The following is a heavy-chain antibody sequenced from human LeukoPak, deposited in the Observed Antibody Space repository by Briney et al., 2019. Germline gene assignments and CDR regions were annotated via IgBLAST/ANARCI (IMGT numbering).Heavy chain of an antibody. V-gene: IGHV1-69*04. Sequence: ASVKVSCKASGYTFTSYYMHWVRQAPGQGLEWMGRIIPILGIANYAQKFQGRVTITADKSTSTAYMELSSLRSEDTAVYYCARARGYSYGPNDYWGQGTLVTVSS. CDR2: IIPILGIA. D-gene: IGHD5-18*01. J-gene: IGHJ4*02. CDR1: GYTFTSYY. CDR3: ARARGYSYGPNDY.